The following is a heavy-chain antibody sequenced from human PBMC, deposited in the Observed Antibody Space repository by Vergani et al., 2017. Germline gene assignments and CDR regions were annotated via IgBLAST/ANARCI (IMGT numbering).Heavy chain of an antibody. D-gene: IGHD4/OR15-4a*01. J-gene: IGHJ6*03. CDR2: MNPNSGTT. Sequence: QVQLVQSGAEVKKPGASVKVSCRASGYSFSSYDISWVRQATGQRLEWMGWMNPNSGTTGYAQKFQGRVTMTRNTSINTAYMALSRLSVEDAAVYYCARSTDYPDDYVSSDYFRRTLDVWGKGTTVTVA. V-gene: IGHV1-8*01. CDR3: ARSTDYPDDYVSSDYFRRTLDV. CDR1: GYSFSSYD.